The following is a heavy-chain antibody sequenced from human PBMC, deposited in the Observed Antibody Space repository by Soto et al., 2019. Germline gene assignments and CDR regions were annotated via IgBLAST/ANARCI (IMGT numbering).Heavy chain of an antibody. CDR1: GFTFNSYG. CDR3: AKSSPPRFGFDY. V-gene: IGHV3-30*18. CDR2: ISYDGSNK. Sequence: PGGSMRLSCAASGFTFNSYGMHWVRQAPGKGLEWVAVISYDGSNKYYADSVKGRFTISRDNSKNTLYLQMNSRRAEDTSVYYCAKSSPPRFGFDYWGQGTLVTVSS. J-gene: IGHJ4*02. D-gene: IGHD3-3*01.